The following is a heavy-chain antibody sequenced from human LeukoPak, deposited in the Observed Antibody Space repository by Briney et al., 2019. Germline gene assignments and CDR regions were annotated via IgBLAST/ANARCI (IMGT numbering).Heavy chain of an antibody. CDR2: ISAYNGNT. D-gene: IGHD3-22*01. J-gene: IGHJ4*02. V-gene: IGHV1-18*01. CDR3: ARANSYDSSGHYYEFGY. Sequence: VASVKVSCKTSGYTFTSYGISWVRQAPGQGLEWMGWISAYNGNTNYAQKFQGRVTMTRDTSISTAYMELSRLRSDDTAVYYCARANSYDSSGHYYEFGYWGQGTLVTVSS. CDR1: GYTFTSYG.